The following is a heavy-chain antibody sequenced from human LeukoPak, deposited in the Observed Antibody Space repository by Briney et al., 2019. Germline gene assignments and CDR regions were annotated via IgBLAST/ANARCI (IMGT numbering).Heavy chain of an antibody. J-gene: IGHJ4*02. CDR2: ITASGGDT. D-gene: IGHD3-10*01. CDR3: AKYYIKACFDY. V-gene: IGHV3-23*01. CDR1: GFTFSTYA. Sequence: GRSLRLSCAASGFTFSTYAIHWVRQAPGRGLEWVSSITASGGDTYYADSVKGRFAISRDNSRTTLYLQMNSLRGEDTAVYYCAKYYIKACFDYWGQGALVTVSS.